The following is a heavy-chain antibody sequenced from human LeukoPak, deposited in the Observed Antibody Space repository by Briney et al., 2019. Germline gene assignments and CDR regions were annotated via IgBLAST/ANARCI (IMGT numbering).Heavy chain of an antibody. Sequence: GRPPPLSCAASGFTFSGSTMHWVRQASGKGLEWVGRIRSKANSYATAYAASLKGRFTISRDDSKNTAYLQMNSLKTEDTAVYYCTTVTTLGPGGSFDYWGQGTLVTVSS. J-gene: IGHJ4*02. CDR3: TTVTTLGPGGSFDY. CDR1: GFTFSGST. D-gene: IGHD4-17*01. V-gene: IGHV3-73*01. CDR2: IRSKANSYAT.